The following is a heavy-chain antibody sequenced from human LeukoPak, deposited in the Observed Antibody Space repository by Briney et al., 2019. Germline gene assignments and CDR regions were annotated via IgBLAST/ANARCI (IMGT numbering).Heavy chain of an antibody. CDR3: ARVGDYSYGNY. D-gene: IGHD5-18*01. J-gene: IGHJ4*02. V-gene: IGHV4-59*01. Sequence: SETLSLTCTVSGGSISSYYWSWIRQPPGKGLEWIGYIYYSGSTNYNPSLKSRVTISVDTSKNQFSLKLSSVTAADTAAYYCARVGDYSYGNYWGQGTLVTVSS. CDR2: IYYSGST. CDR1: GGSISSYY.